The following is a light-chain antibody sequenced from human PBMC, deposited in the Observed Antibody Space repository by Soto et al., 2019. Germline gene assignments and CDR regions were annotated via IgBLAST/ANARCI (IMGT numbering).Light chain of an antibody. Sequence: IQMTQSPSSLSASVGDRVNITCPASQSINDYLNWYQQKPGTAPRLLIYAASNLQSGVPSRFSGSGAGTDFTLTINSLQPEDFATYYCQQSYSTLWTFGPGTRVEIK. CDR3: QQSYSTLWT. V-gene: IGKV1-39*01. CDR2: AAS. J-gene: IGKJ1*01. CDR1: QSINDY.